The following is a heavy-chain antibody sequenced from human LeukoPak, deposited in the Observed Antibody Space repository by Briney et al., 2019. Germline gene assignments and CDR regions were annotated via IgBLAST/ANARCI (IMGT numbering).Heavy chain of an antibody. CDR3: ARDLGYSSDY. CDR1: GFTFSSYA. CDR2: IHNAGIT. D-gene: IGHD6-13*01. V-gene: IGHV3-66*01. Sequence: PGGSLRLSCAASGFTFSSYAMSWVRQAPGKGLEWVSVIHNAGITYADSVKGRFTISRDSSKNTVNLQMNSLRGEDTAVYYCARDLGYSSDYWGQGTLVTVSS. J-gene: IGHJ4*02.